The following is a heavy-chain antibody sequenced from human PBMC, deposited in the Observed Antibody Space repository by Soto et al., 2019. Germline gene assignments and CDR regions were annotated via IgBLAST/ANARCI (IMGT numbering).Heavy chain of an antibody. J-gene: IGHJ4*02. D-gene: IGHD7-27*01. V-gene: IGHV1-8*01. CDR2: MNPNNVNT. CDR3: ANGPRNWGGYY. CDR1: GYTFTDYD. Sequence: QVQLVQSGAEVKKPGASVKVSCKASGYTFTDYDINWFRQATGQGLEWMGWMNPNNVNTVYAQNFQGRVTMTRSTAISTAYMERITLRAEATAGYYCANGPRNWGGYYWGQGTMVTVSS.